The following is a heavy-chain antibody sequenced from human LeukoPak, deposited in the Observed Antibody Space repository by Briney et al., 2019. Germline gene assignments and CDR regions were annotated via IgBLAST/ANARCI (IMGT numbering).Heavy chain of an antibody. D-gene: IGHD3-10*02. J-gene: IGHJ6*04. Sequence: GGSLRLSCAASGFTFSSYSMNWVRQAPGKGLEWVSSISTTSSYIYYADSVKGRFTISRDNAKNSLYLQMNSLRAEDTAVYYCAELGITMIGGVWGKGTTVTISS. CDR1: GFTFSSYS. V-gene: IGHV3-21*01. CDR2: ISTTSSYI. CDR3: AELGITMIGGV.